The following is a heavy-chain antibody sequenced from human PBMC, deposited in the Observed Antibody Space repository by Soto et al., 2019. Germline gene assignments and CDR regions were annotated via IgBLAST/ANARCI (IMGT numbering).Heavy chain of an antibody. J-gene: IGHJ5*02. D-gene: IGHD3-3*01. CDR2: ISSSSSTI. CDR1: GFTFSSYS. V-gene: IGHV3-48*02. Sequence: EVQLVESGGGLVQPGGSLRLSCAASGFTFSSYSMNWVRQAPGKGLEWVSYISSSSSTIYYADSVKGRFTISRDNAENPXYLQMNSLRDEDTAVYYCARESRFLEWLSLNWFDPWGQGTLVTVSS. CDR3: ARESRFLEWLSLNWFDP.